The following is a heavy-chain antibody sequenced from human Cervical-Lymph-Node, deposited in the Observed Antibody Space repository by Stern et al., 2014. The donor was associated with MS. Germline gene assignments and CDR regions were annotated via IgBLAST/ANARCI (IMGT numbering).Heavy chain of an antibody. V-gene: IGHV1-58*01. Sequence: QLVQSGPEVKKPGTSVKVSCKASGFTFTSSAVQWVRQARGQRLEWIGWIVVGSGNTNYAQKFQERVTITRDMSTSTAYMELSSLRSEDTAVYYCAATGSGSYWDLDYWGQGTLVTVSS. CDR1: GFTFTSSA. J-gene: IGHJ4*02. CDR2: IVVGSGNT. D-gene: IGHD1-26*01. CDR3: AATGSGSYWDLDY.